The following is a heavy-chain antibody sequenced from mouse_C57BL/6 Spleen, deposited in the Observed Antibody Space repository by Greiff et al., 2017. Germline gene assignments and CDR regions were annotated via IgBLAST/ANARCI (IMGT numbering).Heavy chain of an antibody. J-gene: IGHJ1*03. Sequence: EVQLVESGGGLVKPGGSLTLSCAASGFTFSSYAMSWVRQTPEKRLEWVATISDGGSYTYYPDNVKGRFTISRDNAKNNLYLQMSHLKSEDTAMYYCARELQGYFDVWGTGTTVTVSS. CDR2: ISDGGSYT. D-gene: IGHD3-2*02. V-gene: IGHV5-4*01. CDR1: GFTFSSYA. CDR3: ARELQGYFDV.